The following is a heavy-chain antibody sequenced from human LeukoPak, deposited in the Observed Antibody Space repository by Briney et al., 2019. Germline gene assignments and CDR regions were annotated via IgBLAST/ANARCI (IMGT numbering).Heavy chain of an antibody. CDR2: IYTSGGT. Sequence: SETLSLTSTVSGDSISSYYWSWIRQPPGKGLEWIGYIYTSGGTNYNPSLKGRVTISIDTSKNQFSLKLSSVTAADSAVYYCARLTRLSTSPDRYYLDYWGQGTLVTVSS. CDR1: GDSISSYY. V-gene: IGHV4-4*09. D-gene: IGHD6-6*01. CDR3: ARLTRLSTSPDRYYLDY. J-gene: IGHJ4*02.